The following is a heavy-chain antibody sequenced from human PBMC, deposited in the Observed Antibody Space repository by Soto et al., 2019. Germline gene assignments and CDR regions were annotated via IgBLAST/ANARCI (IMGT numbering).Heavy chain of an antibody. CDR3: ASARDYYDSSGYKY. J-gene: IGHJ4*02. CDR1: GYTFTSYA. D-gene: IGHD3-22*01. V-gene: IGHV1-3*01. Sequence: ASVKVSCKASGYTFTSYAIHWVRQAPGQRLEWMGWINAGNGNTKYSQKFQGRVTITRDTSASTAYMELSSLRSEDTAVYYCASARDYYDSSGYKYWGQGTLVTVYS. CDR2: INAGNGNT.